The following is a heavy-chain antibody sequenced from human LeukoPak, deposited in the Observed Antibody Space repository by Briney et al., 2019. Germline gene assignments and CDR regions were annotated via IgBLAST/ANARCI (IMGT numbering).Heavy chain of an antibody. Sequence: GGSLRLSCAASGFTFSTYAMHWVRQAPGKGLEYVSAISSNGGSTYYANSVKGRFTISRDNSKNTLYLQMGSLRAEDMAVYYCARDYCSSTSCLLDYWGQGTLVTVSS. CDR2: ISSNGGST. J-gene: IGHJ4*02. CDR3: ARDYCSSTSCLLDY. V-gene: IGHV3-64*01. D-gene: IGHD2-2*01. CDR1: GFTFSTYA.